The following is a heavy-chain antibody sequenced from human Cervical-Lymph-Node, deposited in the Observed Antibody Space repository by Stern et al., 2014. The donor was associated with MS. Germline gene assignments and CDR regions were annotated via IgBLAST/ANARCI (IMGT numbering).Heavy chain of an antibody. CDR2: ITVGSGDI. V-gene: IGHV3-48*02. Sequence: VQLVESGGGLVQPGGSLRLSCVASGFTLSGYNMNWVRQAPGKGLEWVSYITVGSGDIYYADSVKGRFTISRDDAKNSLYLQMDSLRDEDTALYYCATDRDRGFEYSDWGQGTLVTVSS. D-gene: IGHD2-15*01. J-gene: IGHJ4*02. CDR3: ATDRDRGFEYSD. CDR1: GFTLSGYN.